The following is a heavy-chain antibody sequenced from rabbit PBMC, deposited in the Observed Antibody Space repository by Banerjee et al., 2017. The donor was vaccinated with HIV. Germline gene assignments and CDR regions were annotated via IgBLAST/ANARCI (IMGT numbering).Heavy chain of an antibody. D-gene: IGHD4-1*01. CDR2: INTISGDT. CDR3: ARDLAGVIGWKVNL. CDR1: GFSFSNKCV. J-gene: IGHJ4*01. V-gene: IGHV1S45*01. Sequence: QEQLEESGGGLVKPEGSLTLTCKASGFSFSNKCVMCWVRQAPGKGLEWIACINTISGDTVYATWAKGRFTISKASWTTVTLQMTSLTAADTASYFCARDLAGVIGWKVNLGGQVTLVT.